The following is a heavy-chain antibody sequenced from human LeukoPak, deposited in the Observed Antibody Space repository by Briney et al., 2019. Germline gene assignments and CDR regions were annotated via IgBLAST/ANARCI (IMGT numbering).Heavy chain of an antibody. V-gene: IGHV3-7*01. CDR3: AVRGNWAYGS. CDR2: INQNGTEK. CDR1: GFTFSSYA. D-gene: IGHD7-27*01. J-gene: IGHJ5*02. Sequence: GSLRLSCVASGFTFSSYAMSWVRQAPGRGLEWVGNINQNGTEKYSVDSVKGRFTISRDNAKNSLHLQMNSLRAEDTAAYYCAVRGNWAYGSWGQGTLVTVSS.